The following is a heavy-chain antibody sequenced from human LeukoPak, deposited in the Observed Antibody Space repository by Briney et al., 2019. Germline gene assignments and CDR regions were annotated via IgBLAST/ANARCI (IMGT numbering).Heavy chain of an antibody. J-gene: IGHJ3*01. Sequence: GRSLRLSCAASGFNFDDYAMHWVRQAPGKGLEWVSGISWNSGSLDHADSVRGRFTISRDNAKKYLYLQMGGLRDEDTALYYCAKDRVETATIGLMGDALDFWGQGTMVTVSS. D-gene: IGHD5-24*01. CDR1: GFNFDDYA. CDR3: AKDRVETATIGLMGDALDF. CDR2: ISWNSGSL. V-gene: IGHV3-9*01.